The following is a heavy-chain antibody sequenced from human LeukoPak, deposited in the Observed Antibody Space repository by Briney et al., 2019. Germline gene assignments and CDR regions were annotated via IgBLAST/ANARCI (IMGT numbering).Heavy chain of an antibody. CDR3: ASRYCTGGSGYFNY. CDR2: ITGSGDTT. CDR1: GISFSSYN. D-gene: IGHD2-8*02. J-gene: IGHJ4*02. V-gene: IGHV3-23*01. Sequence: AESLTLSCTVSGISFSSYNMTWVRQPPGKGLEWVWIITGSGDTTDYADSGTGRSTASRDNSKNIVYLQMNTLRVDDTAIYYCASRYCTGGSGYFNYWGREPLVTVSS.